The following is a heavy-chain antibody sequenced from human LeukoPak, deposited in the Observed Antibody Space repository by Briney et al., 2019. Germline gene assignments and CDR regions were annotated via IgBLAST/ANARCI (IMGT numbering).Heavy chain of an antibody. CDR1: GFTFSSYG. CDR2: ISGSGGST. J-gene: IGHJ4*02. CDR3: AKDFASTIPYDY. V-gene: IGHV3-23*01. Sequence: PGGSLRLACAASGFTFSSYGMSWVRQAPGKGLEWVSAISGSGGSTYYADSVKGRFTISRDNSKNTLYLQMNSLRAEDTAVYYCAKDFASTIPYDYWGQGTLVTVSS. D-gene: IGHD5/OR15-5a*01.